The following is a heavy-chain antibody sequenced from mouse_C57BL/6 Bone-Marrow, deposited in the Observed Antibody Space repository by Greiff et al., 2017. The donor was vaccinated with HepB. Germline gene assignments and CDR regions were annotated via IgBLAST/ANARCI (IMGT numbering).Heavy chain of an antibody. CDR2: INPSDSYT. CDR1: GYTFTSYW. V-gene: IGHV1-69*01. J-gene: IGHJ2*01. CDR3: ARGGRWDY. Sequence: QVQLQQPGAELVMPGASVKLSCKASGYTFTSYWMHWVKQRPGQGLEWIGEINPSDSYTNYNQKFKGKSTLTVDKSSSTAYMQLSSLTSEDSAVYYCARGGRWDYWGQGTTLTVSS. D-gene: IGHD1-1*01.